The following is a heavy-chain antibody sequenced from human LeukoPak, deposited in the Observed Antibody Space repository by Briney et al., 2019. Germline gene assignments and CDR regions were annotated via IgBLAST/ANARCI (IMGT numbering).Heavy chain of an antibody. D-gene: IGHD5-12*01. CDR1: GFTFSSSA. CDR2: IVSNGGST. J-gene: IGHJ4*02. V-gene: IGHV3-64D*06. Sequence: GGSLILSCSASGFTFSSSAMHWVRQAPGKGLEYVSAIVSNGGSTYYADSVKGRFTISRDNSKNTLYLQMSSLRAEDTAVYYCVKPSGYSGYGYFFDYWGQGTLVTVSS. CDR3: VKPSGYSGYGYFFDY.